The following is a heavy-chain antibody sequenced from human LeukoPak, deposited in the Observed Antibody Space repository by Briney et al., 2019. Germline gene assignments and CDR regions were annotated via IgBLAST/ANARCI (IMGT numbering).Heavy chain of an antibody. CDR2: IYTSGST. D-gene: IGHD3-22*01. CDR3: ARDQEAYDSSGYYGGNFDY. V-gene: IGHV4-4*07. J-gene: IGHJ4*02. CDR1: GVSLTTYY. Sequence: SETLSLTCTVSGVSLTTYYWSWIRQPAGKGLEWIGRIYTSGSTNYHPSLKSRVTMSLDTSKNQFSLKLSSVTAADTAVYYCARDQEAYDSSGYYGGNFDYWGQGTLVTVSS.